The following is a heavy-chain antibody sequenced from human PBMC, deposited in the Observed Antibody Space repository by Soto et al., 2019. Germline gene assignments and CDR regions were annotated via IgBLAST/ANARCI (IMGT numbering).Heavy chain of an antibody. D-gene: IGHD2-15*01. Sequence: GGSLRLSCAASGFTFSSYGMHWVRQAPGKGLEWVAVIWYDGSNKYYADSVKGRFTISRDNSKNTLYLQMNSLRAEDTAVYYCAREEALVHCSGAICSYYYYMDVWGKGTTVTVSS. J-gene: IGHJ6*03. CDR1: GFTFSSYG. CDR2: IWYDGSNK. CDR3: AREEALVHCSGAICSYYYYMDV. V-gene: IGHV3-33*01.